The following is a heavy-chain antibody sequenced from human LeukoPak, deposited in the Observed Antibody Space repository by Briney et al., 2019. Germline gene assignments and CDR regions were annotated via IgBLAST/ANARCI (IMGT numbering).Heavy chain of an antibody. V-gene: IGHV1-18*01. J-gene: IGHJ5*02. D-gene: IGHD2-15*01. Sequence: GASVKVSCKASGYTLTGYGISWVRQAPGQGLEWMGWISAYNGNTNYAQKLQGRVTMTTDTSTSTAYMELRSLRSDDTAVYYCARGCSGGSCSDNWFDPWGQGTLVTVSS. CDR1: GYTLTGYG. CDR2: ISAYNGNT. CDR3: ARGCSGGSCSDNWFDP.